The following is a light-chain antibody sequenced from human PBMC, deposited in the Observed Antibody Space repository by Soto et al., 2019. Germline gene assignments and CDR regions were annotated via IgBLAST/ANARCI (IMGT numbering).Light chain of an antibody. CDR1: QTVRNNY. CDR3: QQYGSPGT. Sequence: EFVLTQSPGTLSLSPGARATLSCRASQTVRNNYLAWYQQKPGQAPRLLIYDASSRATGIPDRFSGGGSGTDFTLTISRLEPEDFAVYYCQQYGSPGTFGQGTKVDIK. J-gene: IGKJ1*01. V-gene: IGKV3-20*01. CDR2: DAS.